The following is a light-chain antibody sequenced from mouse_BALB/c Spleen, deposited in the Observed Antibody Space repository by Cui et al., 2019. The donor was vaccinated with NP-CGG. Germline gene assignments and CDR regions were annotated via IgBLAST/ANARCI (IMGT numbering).Light chain of an antibody. CDR3: VLWYSNHWV. J-gene: IGLJ1*01. CDR2: GTN. Sequence: QAVVTQESALTTSPGETVTLTCRSSTGAVTTSNYANWVQEKPDHLFTGLIGGTNNRAPGVPARFSGYLIGDKAALTITGAQTEDEAIYFCVLWYSNHWVFGGGTKLTVL. CDR1: TGAVTTSNY. V-gene: IGLV1*01.